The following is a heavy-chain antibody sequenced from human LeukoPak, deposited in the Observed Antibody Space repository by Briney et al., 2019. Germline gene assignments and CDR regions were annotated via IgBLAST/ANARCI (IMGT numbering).Heavy chain of an antibody. CDR2: IIPIFGTA. CDR3: ARISSSSYHYFDY. Sequence: ASVKVSCKASEGTFISYAISWVRQAPGQGLERMGGIIPIFGTANYAQKFQGRVTITADESTSTAYMELSSLRSEDTAVYYCARISSSSYHYFDYWGQGTLVTVSS. CDR1: EGTFISYA. V-gene: IGHV1-69*13. J-gene: IGHJ4*02. D-gene: IGHD6-6*01.